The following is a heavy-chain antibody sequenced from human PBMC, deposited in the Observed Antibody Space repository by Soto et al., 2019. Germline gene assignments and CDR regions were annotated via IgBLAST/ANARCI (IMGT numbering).Heavy chain of an antibody. Sequence: QVQLVQSGAEVKKPGASVKVSCKASGYTFTSYGISWVRQAPGQGLEWMGWISAYNGNTNYAPKLQGRVTMTTDTSTITGCRERRSLRSDDTAVYYCEIASRVVVTAIGMDVWCQGTTVTVSS. CDR3: EIASRVVVTAIGMDV. D-gene: IGHD2-21*02. J-gene: IGHJ6*02. CDR1: GYTFTSYG. CDR2: ISAYNGNT. V-gene: IGHV1-18*04.